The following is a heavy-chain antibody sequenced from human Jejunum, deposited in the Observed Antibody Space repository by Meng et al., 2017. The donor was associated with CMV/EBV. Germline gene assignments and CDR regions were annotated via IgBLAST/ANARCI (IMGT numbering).Heavy chain of an antibody. J-gene: IGHJ4*02. CDR1: GGSVNNYA. CDR2: IIPIFRTP. D-gene: IGHD2-2*01. CDR3: ARGFSNGYQPFDY. V-gene: IGHV1-69*12. Sequence: QVQLLQSGAGGKKPGSSVKVSCTSSGGSVNNYAINWVRQAPGQGLEWMGGIIPIFRTPQYAQKFQGRLTITADGPTGTTFMELSSLTSDDTAIYYCARGFSNGYQPFDYWGQGTLVTVSS.